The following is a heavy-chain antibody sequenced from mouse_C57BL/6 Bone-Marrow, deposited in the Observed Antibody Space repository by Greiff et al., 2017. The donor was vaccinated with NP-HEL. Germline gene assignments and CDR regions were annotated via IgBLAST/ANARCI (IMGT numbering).Heavy chain of an antibody. CDR2: INPSSGYT. J-gene: IGHJ2*01. Sequence: VKLMESGAELAKPGASVKLSCKASGYTFTSYWMHWVKQRPGQGLEWIGYINPSSGYTKYNQTFKDKATLTADKSSSTAYMQLSSLTYEDYAVYYCAKYIHDFDYWGQGTTLTVSS. V-gene: IGHV1-7*01. D-gene: IGHD5-1-1*01. CDR3: AKYIHDFDY. CDR1: GYTFTSYW.